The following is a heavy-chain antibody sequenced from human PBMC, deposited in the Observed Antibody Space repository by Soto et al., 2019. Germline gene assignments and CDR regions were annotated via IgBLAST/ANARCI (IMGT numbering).Heavy chain of an antibody. CDR2: IYYSGST. CDR1: GGSISSYY. CDR3: ARLYDFRAYYFDY. J-gene: IGHJ4*02. Sequence: KPSETLSLTCTVSGGSISSYYWSWIRQPPGKGLEWIGYIYYSGSTNYNPSLKSRVTISVDTSKNQFSLKLSSVTAADTAVYYCARLYDFRAYYFDYWGQGTLVTVSS. V-gene: IGHV4-59*01. D-gene: IGHD3-3*01.